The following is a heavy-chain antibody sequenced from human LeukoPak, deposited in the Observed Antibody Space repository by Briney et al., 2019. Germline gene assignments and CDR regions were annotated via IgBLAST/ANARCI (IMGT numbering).Heavy chain of an antibody. Sequence: PGGSLRLSCAASGFTFSSYSMNWVRQAPGKGLEWVSSISSSSSYIYYAASVKGRFTISRDNAKNSLYLQMNSLRADDTAVYYCARVYYAVNDYWGQGTLVTVSS. CDR1: GFTFSSYS. CDR3: ARVYYAVNDY. D-gene: IGHD2-8*01. J-gene: IGHJ4*02. V-gene: IGHV3-21*01. CDR2: ISSSSSYI.